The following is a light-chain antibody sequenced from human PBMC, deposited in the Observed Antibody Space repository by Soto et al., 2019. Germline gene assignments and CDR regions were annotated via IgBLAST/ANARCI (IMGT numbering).Light chain of an antibody. Sequence: DIQMTQSPSTLSASVGDRVTITCRASQSIINWLAWYQQKPGKAPKLLLYEASGLESGVPSRFSGSGSGTEFTLTVSSLQPNDFATYYCQHYNSYSPAFGQGTKVEIK. CDR3: QHYNSYSPA. V-gene: IGKV1-5*03. J-gene: IGKJ1*01. CDR2: EAS. CDR1: QSIINW.